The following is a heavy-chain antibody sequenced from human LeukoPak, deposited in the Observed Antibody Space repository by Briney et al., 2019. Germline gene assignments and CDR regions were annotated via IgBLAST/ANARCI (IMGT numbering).Heavy chain of an antibody. J-gene: IGHJ4*02. D-gene: IGHD1-26*01. CDR3: TRGSPRAGVAKLEPESIDDY. Sequence: GGSLRLSCAASGITFSGSAMHWVRKAPGKGLEGVGRFRSKANSYATAYAASVKGRFNISRDDSKHTAYLPMNSLKTEDTAGLFSTRGSPRAGVAKLEPESIDDYWGQGTLVSVSS. CDR1: GITFSGSA. CDR2: FRSKANSYAT. V-gene: IGHV3-73*01.